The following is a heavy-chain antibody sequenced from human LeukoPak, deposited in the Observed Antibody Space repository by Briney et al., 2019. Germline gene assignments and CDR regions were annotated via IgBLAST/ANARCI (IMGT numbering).Heavy chain of an antibody. CDR1: GYTCTGYY. D-gene: IGHD3-3*01. Sequence: ASVKLSCKASGYTCTGYYMHWVRHAPGQGLGLMGWINPNSGGTNYAQKFQRSGTMTRDTSISIAYIELSRLRSDAKVVYYCARTYVSYYDFWSGYSGYMDVWGKGTAVTVSS. J-gene: IGHJ6*03. CDR3: ARTYVSYYDFWSGYSGYMDV. V-gene: IGHV1-2*02. CDR2: INPNSGGT.